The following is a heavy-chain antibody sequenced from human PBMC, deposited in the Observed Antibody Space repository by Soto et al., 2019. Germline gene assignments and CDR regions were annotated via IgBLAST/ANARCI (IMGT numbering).Heavy chain of an antibody. V-gene: IGHV3-23*01. J-gene: IGHJ6*02. CDR2: ISGSGGST. CDR1: GFTFSSYA. Sequence: GGSLRLSCAASGFTFSSYAMSWVRQAPGKGLEWVSAISGSGGSTYYADSVKGRFTISRDNSKNTLYLQMNSLRAEDTAVYYCAKLKAHGSAFLYYYYGMDVWGQGTTVTVSS. CDR3: AKLKAHGSAFLYYYYGMDV.